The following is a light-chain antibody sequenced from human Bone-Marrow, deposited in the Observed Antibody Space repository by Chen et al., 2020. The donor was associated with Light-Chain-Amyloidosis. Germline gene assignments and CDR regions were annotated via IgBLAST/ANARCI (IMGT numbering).Light chain of an antibody. CDR2: RDT. V-gene: IGLV3-25*03. CDR3: QSADSSGTYEVI. J-gene: IGLJ2*01. CDR1: DLLTKY. Sequence: SYELPQPPSVSVSPGQTARITCPGDDLLTKYAYWYQQKPGQAPVLVIHRDTERPSGISERFSGSSSGTTATLTISGVQAEDEADYHCQSADSSGTYEVIFGGGTKLTVL.